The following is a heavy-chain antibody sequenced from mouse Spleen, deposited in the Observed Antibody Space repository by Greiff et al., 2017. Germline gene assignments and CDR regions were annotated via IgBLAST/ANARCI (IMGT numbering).Heavy chain of an antibody. D-gene: IGHD3-1*01. CDR2: IDPSDSYT. V-gene: IGHV1-59*01. Sequence: QVQLQQPGAELVRPGTSVKLSCKASGYTFTSYWMHWVKQRPGQGLEWIGVIDPSDSYTNYNQKFKVKATLTVDTSSSTAYMQLSSLTSEDSAVYYCARGGGFGDYWGQGTTLTVSS. CDR1: GYTFTSYW. CDR3: ARGGGFGDY. J-gene: IGHJ2*01.